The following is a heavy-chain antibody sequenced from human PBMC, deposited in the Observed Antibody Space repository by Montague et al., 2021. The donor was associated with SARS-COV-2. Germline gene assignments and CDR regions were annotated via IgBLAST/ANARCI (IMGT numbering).Heavy chain of an antibody. D-gene: IGHD3-3*01. CDR3: VRDGPERSYVLRSGIRFAS. CDR2: ISPRSRYI. V-gene: IGHV3-21*01. CDR1: GFSFDTYS. J-gene: IGHJ4*02. Sequence: SLRLSCAASGFSFDTYSMNWVRQVPGKGLEWVSSISPRSRYIYYRDSVKGRFTISRDNAKNSLYLQMNSLRAEDTGLYYCVRDGPERSYVLRSGIRFASGGQGTLVTVSA.